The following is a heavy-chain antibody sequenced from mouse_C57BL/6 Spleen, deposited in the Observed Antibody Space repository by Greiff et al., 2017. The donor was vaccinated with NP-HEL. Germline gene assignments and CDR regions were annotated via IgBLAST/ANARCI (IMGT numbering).Heavy chain of an antibody. CDR2: IYPSDSET. CDR1: GYTFTSYW. D-gene: IGHD2-4*01. CDR3: ARGGLRRSFAY. V-gene: IGHV1-61*01. J-gene: IGHJ3*01. Sequence: QVQLQQPGAELVRPGSSVKLSCKASGYTFTSYWMDWVKQRPGQGLEWIGNIYPSDSETHYNQKFKDKATLTVDKSSSTAYMQLSSLTSEDSAVYYCARGGLRRSFAYWGQGTLVTGSA.